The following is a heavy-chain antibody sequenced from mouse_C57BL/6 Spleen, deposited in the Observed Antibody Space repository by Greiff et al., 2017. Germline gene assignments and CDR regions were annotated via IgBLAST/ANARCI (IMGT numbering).Heavy chain of an antibody. D-gene: IGHD1-1*02. J-gene: IGHJ4*01. CDR1: GFSLTSYG. CDR3: ARHAEGGGSMDY. Sequence: VKLMESGPGLVAPSQSLSITCTVSGFSLTSYGVHWVRQPPGKGLEWLVVIWSDGSTTYNSALKSRLRIRTDNSKSQVFLKMNSRQTDDTVMYYCARHAEGGGSMDYWGQGTSVTVSS. V-gene: IGHV2-6-1*01. CDR2: IWSDGST.